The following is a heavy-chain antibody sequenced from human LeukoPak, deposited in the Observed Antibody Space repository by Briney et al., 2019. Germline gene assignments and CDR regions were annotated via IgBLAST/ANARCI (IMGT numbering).Heavy chain of an antibody. CDR2: VKSKESGGTT. CDR1: GFTFSSYW. V-gene: IGHV3-15*01. CDR3: TAKAVGYSGFDRP. J-gene: IGHJ4*02. Sequence: GGSLRLSCAASGFTFSSYWMSWVRQAPGKGLEWVGLVKSKESGGTTNYAAPVEGRFTISRDDSKNTLFLQMNSLKIEDTAVYYCTAKAVGYSGFDRPWGQGTLVTVSS. D-gene: IGHD5-12*01.